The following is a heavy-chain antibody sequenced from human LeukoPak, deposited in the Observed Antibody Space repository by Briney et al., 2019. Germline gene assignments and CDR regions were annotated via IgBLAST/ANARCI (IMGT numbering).Heavy chain of an antibody. CDR1: GFTFSSYA. CDR2: ISYDGSNK. Sequence: GSLRLSCAASGFTFSSYAMHGVRQAPGKGLEWVAVISYDGSNKYYADSVKGRFTISRDNSKNTLYLQMNSLRAEDTAVYYCARDRAVLSYAFDIWGQGTMVTVSS. J-gene: IGHJ3*02. CDR3: ARDRAVLSYAFDI. D-gene: IGHD4/OR15-4a*01. V-gene: IGHV3-30*01.